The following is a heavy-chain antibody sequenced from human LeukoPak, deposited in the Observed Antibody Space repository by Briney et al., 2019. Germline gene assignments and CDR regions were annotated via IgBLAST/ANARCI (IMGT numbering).Heavy chain of an antibody. CDR2: ISTSGSTI. D-gene: IGHD3-10*01. CDR1: GFTFSSYD. CDR3: AKDFRAKSGSGSYGWFDP. J-gene: IGHJ5*02. Sequence: PGGSLRLSCAASGFTFSSYDMNWLRQAPGKGLEWVSYISTSGSTIYYADSVKGRFTISRDNSKNTLYLQMNSLRADDTAVYYCAKDFRAKSGSGSYGWFDPWGQGTLVTVSS. V-gene: IGHV3-48*03.